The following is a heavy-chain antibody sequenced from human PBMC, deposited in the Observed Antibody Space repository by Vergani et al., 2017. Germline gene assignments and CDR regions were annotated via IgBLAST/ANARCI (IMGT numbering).Heavy chain of an antibody. CDR1: GYSISTGYY. D-gene: IGHD2-21*02. V-gene: IGHV4-38-2*01. CDR2: IYYSGST. J-gene: IGHJ2*01. CDR3: ARVGHLVAVTGEGPSLDL. Sequence: QVQLQESGPGLVKPSETLSLTCAVSGYSISTGYYWSWIRQPPGKGLEWIGYIYYSGSTNYNPSLKSRVTISVDTSKNQFSLRLNSVTAADTAVYHCARVGHLVAVTGEGPSLDLWGRGTLVTVSS.